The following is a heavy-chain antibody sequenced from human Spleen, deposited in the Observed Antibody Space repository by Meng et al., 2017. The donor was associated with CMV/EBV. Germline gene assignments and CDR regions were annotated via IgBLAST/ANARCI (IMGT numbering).Heavy chain of an antibody. D-gene: IGHD2-2*01. Sequence: QVQLQQWGPGLLKPSETLSLTCAVYGGSFSGYYWSWIRQPPGKGLEWIGEINHSGSTNYNPSLKSRVTISVDTSKNQFSLKLSSVTAADTAVYYCARDIVVVPAAYNWFDPWGQGTLVTVSS. CDR1: GGSFSGYY. CDR2: INHSGST. J-gene: IGHJ5*02. V-gene: IGHV4-34*01. CDR3: ARDIVVVPAAYNWFDP.